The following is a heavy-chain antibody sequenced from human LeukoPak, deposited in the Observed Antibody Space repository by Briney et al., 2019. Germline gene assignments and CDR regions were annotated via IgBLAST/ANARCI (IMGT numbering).Heavy chain of an antibody. CDR3: ARVKMSRDNVYYYYYLDV. Sequence: HPSETLSLTCTVSGGSISPYYWNWIRQPPGKGLEWIGHILYSGSTTYNPSLKSRVTISIDKSKNQFSLNLTSVTAADTAVYYCARVKMSRDNVYYYYYLDVWGKGATVTVSS. CDR2: ILYSGST. D-gene: IGHD1-1*01. J-gene: IGHJ6*03. CDR1: GGSISPYY. V-gene: IGHV4-59*01.